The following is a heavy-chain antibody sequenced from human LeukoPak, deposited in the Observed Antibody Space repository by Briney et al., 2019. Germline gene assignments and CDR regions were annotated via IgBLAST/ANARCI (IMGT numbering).Heavy chain of an antibody. J-gene: IGHJ4*02. CDR3: ARVSTRGSDY. D-gene: IGHD3-10*01. CDR2: ISSSSSYI. V-gene: IGHV3-21*01. Sequence: GGSLRLSCAASGFTFSSYSMNWARQAPGKGLEWASSISSSSSYIYYADSVKGRFTISRDNAKNSLYLQMNSLRAEDTAVYYCARVSTRGSDYWGQGTLVTVSS. CDR1: GFTFSSYS.